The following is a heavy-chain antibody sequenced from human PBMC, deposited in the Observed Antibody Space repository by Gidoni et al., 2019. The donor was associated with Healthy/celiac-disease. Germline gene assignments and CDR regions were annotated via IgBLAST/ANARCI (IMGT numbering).Heavy chain of an antibody. CDR3: ARDRIVGGFYYYGMDV. D-gene: IGHD1-26*01. CDR1: GFTFSSYA. V-gene: IGHV3-30-3*01. J-gene: IGHJ6*02. Sequence: QVQLVESGGGVVQPGRSLRLSCAASGFTFSSYAMHWVRQAPGKGLEWVAVISYDGSNKYYADSVKGRFTISRDNSKNTLYLQMNSLRAEDTAVYYCARDRIVGGFYYYGMDVWGQGTTVTVSS. CDR2: ISYDGSNK.